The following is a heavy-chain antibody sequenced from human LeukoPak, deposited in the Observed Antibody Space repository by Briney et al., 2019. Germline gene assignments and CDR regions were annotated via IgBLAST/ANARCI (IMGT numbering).Heavy chain of an antibody. CDR1: GGSISSYY. D-gene: IGHD3-22*01. CDR3: ARMIAGPCMDV. Sequence: PSETLSLTCTVSGGSISSYYWSWIRQPPGKGLEWIGYIYTSGSTNYNPSLKSRVTISVDTSKNQFSLKLSSVTAADTAVYYCARMIAGPCMDVWGQGTTVTVSS. J-gene: IGHJ6*02. V-gene: IGHV4-4*09. CDR2: IYTSGST.